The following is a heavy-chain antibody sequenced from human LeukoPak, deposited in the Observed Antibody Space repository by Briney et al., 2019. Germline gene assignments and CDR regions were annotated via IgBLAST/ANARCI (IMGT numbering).Heavy chain of an antibody. CDR3: ARLVVGSRFDP. V-gene: IGHV4-34*01. Sequence: SETLSLTCAVYGGSFSGYYWSWIRQPPGKGLEWIGEINHSGSTNYNPSLKSRVTIPVDTSKNQFSLKLSSVTAADTAVYYCARLVVGSRFDPWGQGTLVTVSS. J-gene: IGHJ5*02. D-gene: IGHD1-26*01. CDR1: GGSFSGYY. CDR2: INHSGST.